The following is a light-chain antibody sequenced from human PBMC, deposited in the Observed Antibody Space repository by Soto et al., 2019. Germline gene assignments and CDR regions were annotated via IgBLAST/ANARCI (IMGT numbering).Light chain of an antibody. CDR1: QSVSSNY. V-gene: IGKV3-11*01. CDR3: QQRSNWPIT. Sequence: EVVLTQSPGTLSLSPGERATLSFSASQSVSSNYVAWYQQKPGQAPRLLIYDASNRATGIPARFSGSGSGTDFTLTISSLEPEDFAVYYCQQRSNWPITFGQGTRLEIK. J-gene: IGKJ5*01. CDR2: DAS.